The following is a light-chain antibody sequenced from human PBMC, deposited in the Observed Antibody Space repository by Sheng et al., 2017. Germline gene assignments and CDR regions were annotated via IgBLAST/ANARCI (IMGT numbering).Light chain of an antibody. V-gene: IGLV1-51*01. CDR2: DND. CDR1: SSNIGNNF. Sequence: SVLTQPPSVSAAPGQKVTLSCSGSSSNIGNNFVSWYQQLPGTAPKLLIYDNDKRPSGIPDRFSGSKSGTSATLGITGLQTGDQADYYCGTWDSSLSAWVFGGGTKVTVL. CDR3: GTWDSSLSAWV. J-gene: IGLJ3*02.